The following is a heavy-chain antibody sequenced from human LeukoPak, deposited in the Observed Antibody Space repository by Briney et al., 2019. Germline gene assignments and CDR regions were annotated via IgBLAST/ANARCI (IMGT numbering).Heavy chain of an antibody. Sequence: GGSLRLSCAASGFTFSSYGMHWVRQAPGKGLEWVAVISYDGSNTYYADSVKGRFTISRDNSKNTLYLQMNSLRAEDTAVYYCAKDSYDAFDIWGQGTMVTVSS. J-gene: IGHJ3*02. CDR1: GFTFSSYG. CDR2: ISYDGSNT. CDR3: AKDSYDAFDI. V-gene: IGHV3-30*18.